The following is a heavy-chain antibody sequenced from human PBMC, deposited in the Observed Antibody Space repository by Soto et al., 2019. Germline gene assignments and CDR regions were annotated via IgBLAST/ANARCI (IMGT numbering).Heavy chain of an antibody. CDR3: ARGSSPVDFDY. CDR2: VIPLFGTT. CDR1: GGAFSSYA. J-gene: IGHJ4*02. V-gene: IGHV1-69*13. D-gene: IGHD6-13*01. Sequence: GASVKVSCKASGGAFSSYAITWVRQAPGQGLEWMGGVIPLFGTTNYAQKFQGRVTITADESTNTAYMELSSLRSDDTAVYYCARGSSPVDFDYWGQGTLVTVSS.